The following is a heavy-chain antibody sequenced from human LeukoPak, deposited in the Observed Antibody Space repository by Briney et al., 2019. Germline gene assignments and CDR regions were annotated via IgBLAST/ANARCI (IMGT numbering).Heavy chain of an antibody. V-gene: IGHV3-7*01. CDR2: IKQDGSEK. CDR3: ARDRPYYYDSSGYYEGNI. D-gene: IGHD3-22*01. Sequence: SGGSLRLSCAASGFTFRSYWMSWVRQAPGKGLAWVANIKQDGSEKYYVDSVKGRFTISRDNAKNSLYLQMNSLRAEDTAVYYCARDRPYYYDSSGYYEGNIWGQGTMVTVSS. CDR1: GFTFRSYW. J-gene: IGHJ3*02.